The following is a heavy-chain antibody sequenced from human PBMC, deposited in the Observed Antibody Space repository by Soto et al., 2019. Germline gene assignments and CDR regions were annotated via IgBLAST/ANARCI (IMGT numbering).Heavy chain of an antibody. CDR2: INHSGST. CDR3: ARGEDTATDY. J-gene: IGHJ4*02. V-gene: IGHV4-34*01. CDR1: GGSFSGYY. Sequence: QVQLQQWGAGLLKPSETLSLTCAVYGGSFSGYYWSWIRQPPGKGLEWIGEINHSGSTNYNPSLKSRVTISVDTSKNQFSLKLSSVTAADTAVYYCARGEDTATDYWGQETLVTVSS. D-gene: IGHD5-18*01.